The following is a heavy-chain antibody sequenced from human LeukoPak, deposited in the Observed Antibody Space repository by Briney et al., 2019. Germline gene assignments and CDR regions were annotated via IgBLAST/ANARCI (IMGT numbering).Heavy chain of an antibody. CDR1: GLAFNFYA. J-gene: IGHJ5*02. CDR2: INASGGNT. Sequence: GGSLRLSCAPSGLAFNFYAMTWVLQSPGKRMQWLSTINASGGNTYYAESVRGRFTISRDNSKDTLYLQLNSLTAEDTAIYYRAKPISGGLAVSADWFDPWGQGTLVAVSS. V-gene: IGHV3-23*01. D-gene: IGHD6-19*01. CDR3: AKPISGGLAVSADWFDP.